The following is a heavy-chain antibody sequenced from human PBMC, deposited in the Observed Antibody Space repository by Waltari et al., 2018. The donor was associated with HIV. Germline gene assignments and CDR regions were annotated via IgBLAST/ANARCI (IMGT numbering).Heavy chain of an antibody. Sequence: EVQLVESGGALVQPDRSLRLSCAASGFTCDDLFIHWVRQVPGKGLECVSCINWSSVSTGYADAVKVLFTIARDNAKNSLYLQMNNLKTEDTALYYCVKGSRDAFDIWGQGTMVTVSS. V-gene: IGHV3-9*01. J-gene: IGHJ3*02. CDR2: INWSSVST. CDR3: VKGSRDAFDI. CDR1: GFTCDDLF.